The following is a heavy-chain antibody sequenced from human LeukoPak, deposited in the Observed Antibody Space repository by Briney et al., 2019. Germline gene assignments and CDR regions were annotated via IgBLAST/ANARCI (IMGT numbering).Heavy chain of an antibody. CDR1: GGSFSGYY. D-gene: IGHD3-3*01. Sequence: SETLSLTCAVYGGSFSGYYWSWIRQPPGKGLEWMGYIYYSGSTNYNPSLKSRVTISVDTSKNQFSLKLSSVTAADTAVYYCARDGTIFGVVILNDYWGQGTLVTVSS. CDR3: ARDGTIFGVVILNDY. V-gene: IGHV4-59*01. CDR2: IYYSGST. J-gene: IGHJ4*02.